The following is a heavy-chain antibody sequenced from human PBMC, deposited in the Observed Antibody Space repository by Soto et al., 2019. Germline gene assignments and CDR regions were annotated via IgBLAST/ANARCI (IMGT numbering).Heavy chain of an antibody. D-gene: IGHD3-22*01. J-gene: IGHJ6*02. CDR1: GGSISSGDYY. CDR2: IYYSGSN. V-gene: IGHV4-30-4*01. Sequence: QVQLQESGPGLVKPSQTLSLTCTVSGGSISSGDYYWSWIRQPPGKGLEWIGYIYYSGSNNYNPSVKCRVTISVDASTNSFSLTLSSVIAADTAVYYCARDIGRRGYYLDYYYYGMDVWGQGTTVTVSS. CDR3: ARDIGRRGYYLDYYYYGMDV.